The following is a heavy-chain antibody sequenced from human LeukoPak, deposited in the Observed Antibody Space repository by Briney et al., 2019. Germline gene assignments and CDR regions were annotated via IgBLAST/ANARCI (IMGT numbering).Heavy chain of an antibody. CDR1: GFTFSSYA. CDR3: ARARVRFLEWSAFDY. CDR2: ISGSGGST. D-gene: IGHD3-3*01. Sequence: GGSLRLSCAASGFTFSSYAMSWVRQAPGKGLEWVSAISGSGGSTYYADSVKGRFTISRDNSKNTLYLQMNSLRAEDTAVYYCARARVRFLEWSAFDYWGQGTLVTVSS. V-gene: IGHV3-23*01. J-gene: IGHJ4*02.